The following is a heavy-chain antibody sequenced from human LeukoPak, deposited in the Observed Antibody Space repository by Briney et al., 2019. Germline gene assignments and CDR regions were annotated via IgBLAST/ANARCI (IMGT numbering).Heavy chain of an antibody. CDR1: GYSFTSYW. CDR2: IYPGDSDT. Sequence: GESLKISCKGSGYSFTSYWIGWVRQMPGKGLEWMGIIYPGDSDTRYSPSFQGQVTISADKSISTAYLQWSSLKASDTAMYYCARGRIAAAGRGVGFDPWGQGTLVTVSS. V-gene: IGHV5-51*01. J-gene: IGHJ5*02. CDR3: ARGRIAAAGRGVGFDP. D-gene: IGHD6-13*01.